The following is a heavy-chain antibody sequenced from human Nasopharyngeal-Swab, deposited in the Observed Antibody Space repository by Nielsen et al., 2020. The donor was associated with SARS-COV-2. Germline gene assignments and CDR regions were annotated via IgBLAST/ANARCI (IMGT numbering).Heavy chain of an antibody. CDR1: GFTFSSHW. Sequence: GESLKISCAASGFTFSSHWIGWVRQAPGQGLEWVANINQDGSEKYYVDSVKGRFTISRDNAKNSLYLQMTSLRAEDTAVYYCARDDDYGDYWGQGTLVTVSS. V-gene: IGHV3-7*01. CDR2: INQDGSEK. CDR3: ARDDDYGDY. J-gene: IGHJ4*02.